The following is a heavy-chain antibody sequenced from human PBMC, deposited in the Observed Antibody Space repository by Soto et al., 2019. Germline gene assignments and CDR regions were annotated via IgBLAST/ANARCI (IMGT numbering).Heavy chain of an antibody. CDR1: GFTFSSYA. D-gene: IGHD3-22*01. Sequence: EVQLLESGGGLVQPGGSLRLSCAASGFTFSSYAMSWVRQAPGKGLEWVSAISGSGGSTYYADSVKGRFTISRDNSKNTLYLQMNSLRAEDTAVYYCAKDPHVYYDSSAGAFDIWGQGTMVTVSS. CDR3: AKDPHVYYDSSAGAFDI. CDR2: ISGSGGST. V-gene: IGHV3-23*01. J-gene: IGHJ3*02.